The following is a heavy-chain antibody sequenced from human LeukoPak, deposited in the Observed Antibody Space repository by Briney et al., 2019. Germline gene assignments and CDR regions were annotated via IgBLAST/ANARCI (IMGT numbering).Heavy chain of an antibody. CDR2: IYSGGST. D-gene: IGHD3-3*01. Sequence: PGGSLRLSCAASGFTVSSNYMSWVRQAPGKGLEWVSVIYSGGSTYYADSAKGRFTISRDNSKNTLYLQMNSLTAADTAVYYCARERSYGMDVWGQGTTVTVSS. CDR3: ARERSYGMDV. J-gene: IGHJ6*02. V-gene: IGHV3-53*01. CDR1: GFTVSSNY.